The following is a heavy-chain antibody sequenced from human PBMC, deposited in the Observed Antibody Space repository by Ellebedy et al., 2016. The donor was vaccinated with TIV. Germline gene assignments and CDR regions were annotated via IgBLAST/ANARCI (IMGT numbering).Heavy chain of an antibody. Sequence: GGSLRLSXVASGFTLSDHWMNWVRQAPGKGLEWVAMINQDGSAKDYVDSVKGRFTISRDNAKNSLFLQMNSLRPEDTALYYCAKDFRGTVPDTFDIWGQGTMVTVSS. CDR2: INQDGSAK. J-gene: IGHJ3*02. CDR1: GFTLSDHW. CDR3: AKDFRGTVPDTFDI. V-gene: IGHV3-7*03. D-gene: IGHD1-14*01.